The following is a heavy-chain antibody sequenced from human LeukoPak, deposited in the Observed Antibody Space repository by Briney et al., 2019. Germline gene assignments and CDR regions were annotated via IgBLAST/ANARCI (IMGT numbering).Heavy chain of an antibody. V-gene: IGHV3-48*01. CDR2: ISSTSSTI. CDR1: GFTFSSYS. Sequence: GGSLRLSCAASGFTFSSYSMNWVRQAPGKGVEWVSYISSTSSTIYYADSVKGRFTIPRDNAKNSLYLQMNSLRAEDTAVYYCARGHGGYYSDSSGPVDYWGQGTLVTVSS. CDR3: ARGHGGYYSDSSGPVDY. D-gene: IGHD3-22*01. J-gene: IGHJ4*02.